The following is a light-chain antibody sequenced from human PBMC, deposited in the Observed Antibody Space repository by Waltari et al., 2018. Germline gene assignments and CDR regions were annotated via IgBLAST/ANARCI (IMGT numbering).Light chain of an antibody. Sequence: QSALTQPAPVSGSPGQSITISCTGPSSDVGGYDYFSWYQQHPGKAPKLLVYDVSEWPSGASHRFSGAKSGNTASLTISGLQAEDEADYYCCSYTTSTTFIYVFGTGTKVTVL. CDR1: SSDVGGYDY. CDR2: DVS. CDR3: CSYTTSTTFIYV. J-gene: IGLJ1*01. V-gene: IGLV2-14*01.